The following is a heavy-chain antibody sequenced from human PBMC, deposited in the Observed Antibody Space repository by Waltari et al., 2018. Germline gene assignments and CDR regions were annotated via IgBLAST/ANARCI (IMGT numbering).Heavy chain of an antibody. CDR1: GGSISRGSYY. CDR2: IYTSGST. Sequence: QVQLQESGPGLVKPSQTLSLTCTVSGGSISRGSYYWSWIRQPAGKGLEWIGRIYTSGSTNYNPSLKSRVTISVDTSKNQFSLKLSSVTAADTAVYYCARGYDFWSGQFDYWGQGTLVTVSS. CDR3: ARGYDFWSGQFDY. V-gene: IGHV4-61*02. D-gene: IGHD3-3*01. J-gene: IGHJ4*02.